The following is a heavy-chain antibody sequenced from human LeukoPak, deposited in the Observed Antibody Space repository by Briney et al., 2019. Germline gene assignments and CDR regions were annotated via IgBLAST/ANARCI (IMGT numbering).Heavy chain of an antibody. D-gene: IGHD1-26*01. CDR3: ARDTLLGATGAFDI. V-gene: IGHV3-48*01. J-gene: IGHJ3*02. CDR2: ISSSSSTM. CDR1: GFTFSSYS. Sequence: GGSLRLSCAASGFTFSSYSMNWVRQAPGKGLEWVSYISSSSSTMYYADSVKGRFTISRDNAKNSLYLQMNSLRAEDTAVYYCARDTLLGATGAFDIWGQGTMVTVSS.